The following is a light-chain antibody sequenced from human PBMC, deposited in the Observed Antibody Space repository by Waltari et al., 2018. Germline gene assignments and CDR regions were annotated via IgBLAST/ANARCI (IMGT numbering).Light chain of an antibody. Sequence: QSALTQPRSVSGSPGQSVPISCTGPRSDVGGYNYVPWYQPHPGKAPKLMIYVVSKRPSGVPDRFSGSKSGNTASLTISGLQAEDEADYYCCSYAGSYTWVFGGGTKLTVL. J-gene: IGLJ3*02. CDR2: VVS. V-gene: IGLV2-11*01. CDR1: RSDVGGYNY. CDR3: CSYAGSYTWV.